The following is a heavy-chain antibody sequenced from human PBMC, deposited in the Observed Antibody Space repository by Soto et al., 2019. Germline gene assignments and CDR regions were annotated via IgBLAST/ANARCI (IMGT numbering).Heavy chain of an antibody. CDR3: TNGYSASHSSFDY. Sequence: GRCLRLSCAASGFTFRSYAMNLVYQAPGKGPELISGIGGSGDRAYHANSVKGRFTISRDNSKNTLYLQVNSLRAEDTAVYYSTNGYSASHSSFDYWGQGT. V-gene: IGHV3-23*01. CDR2: IGGSGDRA. D-gene: IGHD1-26*01. CDR1: GFTFRSYA. J-gene: IGHJ4*02.